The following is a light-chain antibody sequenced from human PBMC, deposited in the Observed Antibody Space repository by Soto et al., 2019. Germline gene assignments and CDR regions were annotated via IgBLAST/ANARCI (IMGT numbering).Light chain of an antibody. CDR3: QQYGSSPPT. Sequence: DIVMTQSPVTLSVSPGERATLSCRASQSVFSSLAWYQQKPGQAPRLLIYGAATRATGIPARFSGSGSGTEFTLTISRLEPEDFGMFYCQQYGSSPPTFGQGTKVDIK. J-gene: IGKJ1*01. V-gene: IGKV3-15*01. CDR2: GAA. CDR1: QSVFSS.